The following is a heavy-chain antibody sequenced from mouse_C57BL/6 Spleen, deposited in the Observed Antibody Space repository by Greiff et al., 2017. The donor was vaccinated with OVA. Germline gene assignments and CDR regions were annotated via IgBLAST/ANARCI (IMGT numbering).Heavy chain of an antibody. D-gene: IGHD2-1*01. J-gene: IGHJ4*01. CDR2: IYPSDSET. CDR3: AGWGYYGPYYAMDY. CDR1: GYTFTSYW. V-gene: IGHV1-61*01. Sequence: QVQLQQPGAELVRPGSSVKLSCKASGYTFTSYWMDWVKQRPGQGLEWIGNIYPSDSETHYNQKFKDKATLTVDKSSSTAYMQLSSLTSEDSAVYYCAGWGYYGPYYAMDYWGQGTSVTVSS.